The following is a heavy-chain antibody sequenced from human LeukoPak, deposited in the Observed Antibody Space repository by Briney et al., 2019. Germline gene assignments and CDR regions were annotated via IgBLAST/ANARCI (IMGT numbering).Heavy chain of an antibody. J-gene: IGHJ4*02. V-gene: IGHV3-15*01. CDR1: GFTFNFAW. Sequence: PGGSLRLSCAASGFTFNFAWMTWVRQAPGKGLEWVGRIKSTPDGGTTDYAAPVKGRFTISRDDSKNTMSLQVNSLKTEDTAIYYCTTFLSGGSYRGHWGQGTLVTVSS. D-gene: IGHD3-16*02. CDR3: TTFLSGGSYRGH. CDR2: IKSTPDGGTT.